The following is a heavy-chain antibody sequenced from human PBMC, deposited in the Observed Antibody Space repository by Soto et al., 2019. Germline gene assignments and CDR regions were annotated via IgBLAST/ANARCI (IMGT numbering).Heavy chain of an antibody. CDR1: GFTFSSYA. D-gene: IGHD3-10*01. J-gene: IGHJ4*02. CDR3: AFNSGAGSYYFDY. Sequence: EVQLLESGGGLVQPGGSLRLSCAASGFTFSSYAMWWVRQAPGTGLECVSAISGGGETTYYADSVKGRFTISRDNSKNTLYLQMNSLRAADTAVYYCAFNSGAGSYYFDYWGQGTMVTVSS. V-gene: IGHV3-23*01. CDR2: ISGGGETT.